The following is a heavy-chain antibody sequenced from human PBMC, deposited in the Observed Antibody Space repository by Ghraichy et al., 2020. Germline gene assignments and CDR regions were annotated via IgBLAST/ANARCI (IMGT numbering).Heavy chain of an antibody. CDR1: GFTFTSYA. V-gene: IGHV3-23*01. Sequence: GRSLRLSCAASGFTFTSYAMSWVRQAPGKGLEWVSGISGSGGTTYYADSVKGRFTISRDNSKNTLYLQMNGLRAEDTAVYYCAPFNSNGYTAFDYWGQGTLVTVSS. J-gene: IGHJ4*02. CDR3: APFNSNGYTAFDY. CDR2: ISGSGGTT. D-gene: IGHD3-16*01.